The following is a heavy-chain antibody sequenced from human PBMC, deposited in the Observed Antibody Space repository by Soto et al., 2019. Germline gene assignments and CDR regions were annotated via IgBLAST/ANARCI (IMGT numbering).Heavy chain of an antibody. CDR1: GGSISSGGYS. Sequence: SETLSLTCAVSGGSISSGGYSWSWIRQPPGKGLEWIGYIYHSGSTYYNPSLKSRVTISVDRSKNQFSLKLSSVTAADTAVYYCARDDNAFDIWSQGTMVSVSS. CDR3: ARDDNAFDI. J-gene: IGHJ3*02. V-gene: IGHV4-30-2*01. CDR2: IYHSGST.